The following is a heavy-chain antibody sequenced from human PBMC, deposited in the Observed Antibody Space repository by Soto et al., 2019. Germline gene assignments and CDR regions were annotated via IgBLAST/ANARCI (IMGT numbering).Heavy chain of an antibody. CDR3: ARHARITFFGVFFIYDY. V-gene: IGHV4-59*08. CDR2: IYYSGST. D-gene: IGHD3-3*01. J-gene: IGHJ4*02. Sequence: ASETLSLTCTVSGGSISSYYWSWIRQPPGKGLEWIGYIYYSGSTNYNPSLKSRVTISVDTSKNQFSLKLSSVTAADTAVYYCARHARITFFGVFFIYDYGGQGTLVTVSS. CDR1: GGSISSYY.